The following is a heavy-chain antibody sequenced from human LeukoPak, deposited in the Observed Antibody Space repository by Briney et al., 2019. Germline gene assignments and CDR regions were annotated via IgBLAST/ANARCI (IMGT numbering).Heavy chain of an antibody. V-gene: IGHV4-59*01. CDR1: GGSISSYY. D-gene: IGHD4-11*01. CDR2: IYYSGST. J-gene: IGHJ6*03. CDR3: ARYSNYGDYYYYYMDV. Sequence: SETLSLTCTVSGGSISSYYWSWIRQPPGKGLEWIGYIYYSGSTNYNPSLKSRVTISVDTSKNQFSLKLSSVTAADTAVYYCARYSNYGDYYYYYMDVWGKGTTVTISS.